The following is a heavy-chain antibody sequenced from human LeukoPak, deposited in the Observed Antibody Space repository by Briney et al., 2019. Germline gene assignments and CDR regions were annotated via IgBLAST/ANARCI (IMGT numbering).Heavy chain of an antibody. Sequence: GGSLRLSCTVSGLTFGDYAMSWVHQAPGKGLEWVSHIISSAASTDYADSVKGRFTISRDNSKNTLYLQMTSLRAEDTAVYYCAKSAPSKYWGQGTLVTVSS. CDR3: AKSAPSKY. CDR1: GLTFGDYA. D-gene: IGHD4-4*01. V-gene: IGHV3-23*01. CDR2: IISSAAST. J-gene: IGHJ4*02.